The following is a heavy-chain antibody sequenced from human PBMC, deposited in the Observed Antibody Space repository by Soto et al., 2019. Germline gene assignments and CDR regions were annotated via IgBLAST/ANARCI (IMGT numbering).Heavy chain of an antibody. V-gene: IGHV1-8*02. Sequence: QVQLVQSGAEEKKPGASVKVSCKASGYTFNGYYINWVRQAPGQGLEWMGWMNAANGNAAFARDFQGRVTMTRDLSTDTAYLELGGLSSGDTAMYYCARAVGIGVTGLDLWGPGTFVTVS. D-gene: IGHD2-21*02. CDR1: GYTFNGYY. J-gene: IGHJ5*02. CDR3: ARAVGIGVTGLDL. CDR2: MNAANGNA.